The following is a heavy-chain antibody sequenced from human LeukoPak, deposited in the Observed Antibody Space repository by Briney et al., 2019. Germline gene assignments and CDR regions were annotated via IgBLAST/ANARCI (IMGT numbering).Heavy chain of an antibody. V-gene: IGHV3-30*18. D-gene: IGHD2-15*01. CDR3: AKDADSPHDY. J-gene: IGHJ4*02. CDR1: GFTFSSYG. Sequence: PGGSLRLSCAASGFTFSSYGMHWVRQAPGKGLEWVAVISYDGSNKYYADSVKGRFTISRDNSKNTLYLQMNSLRAEDTAVYYCAKDADSPHDYWGQGTLVTVSS. CDR2: ISYDGSNK.